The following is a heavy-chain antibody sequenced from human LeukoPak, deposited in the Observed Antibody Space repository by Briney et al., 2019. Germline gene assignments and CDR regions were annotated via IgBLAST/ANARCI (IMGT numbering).Heavy chain of an antibody. D-gene: IGHD3-10*01. J-gene: IGHJ6*02. Sequence: GGSLRLSCAASGFTFSSYAMHWVRQAPGKGLERVAVISYDGSNKYYADSVKGRFTISRDNSKNTLYLQMNSLRAEDTAVYYCARDQRYYGSGDGMDVWGQGTTVTVSS. V-gene: IGHV3-30*04. CDR2: ISYDGSNK. CDR3: ARDQRYYGSGDGMDV. CDR1: GFTFSSYA.